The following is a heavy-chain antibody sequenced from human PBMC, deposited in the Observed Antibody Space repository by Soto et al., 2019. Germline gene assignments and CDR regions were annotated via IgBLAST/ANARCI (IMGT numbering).Heavy chain of an antibody. V-gene: IGHV1-18*01. Sequence: ASVKVSCTASGYSCTSYGISWVRQAPGQGLEWMGWISAYNGNTNYAQKLQGRVTMTTDTSTSTAYMELRSLRSDDTAVYYCARVPQSTVVRGPRYWFDPWGQGTLVTVS. D-gene: IGHD3-10*01. J-gene: IGHJ5*02. CDR1: GYSCTSYG. CDR3: ARVPQSTVVRGPRYWFDP. CDR2: ISAYNGNT.